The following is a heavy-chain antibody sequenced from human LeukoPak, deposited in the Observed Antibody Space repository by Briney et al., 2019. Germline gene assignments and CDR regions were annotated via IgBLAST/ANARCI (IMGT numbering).Heavy chain of an antibody. CDR3: ARDRITMVRGALRYYGMDV. D-gene: IGHD3-10*01. CDR2: IYYSGST. Sequence: SETLSLTCTVSGGSINNYYWSWIRQPPGKGLEWIGYIYYSGSTNYNPSLKSRVTISVDTSKNQFSLRLNSVTAADTAVYYCARDRITMVRGALRYYGMDVWGQGTTVTVSS. J-gene: IGHJ6*02. V-gene: IGHV4-59*01. CDR1: GGSINNYY.